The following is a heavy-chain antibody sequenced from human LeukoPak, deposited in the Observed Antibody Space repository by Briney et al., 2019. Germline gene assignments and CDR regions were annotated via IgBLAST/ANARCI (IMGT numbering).Heavy chain of an antibody. D-gene: IGHD6-19*01. V-gene: IGHV3-21*01. CDR2: IGPTGSDR. J-gene: IGHJ4*02. CDR1: GLTFSTSG. Sequence: PGGSLRLSCTASGLTFSTSGFNWVRQAPGKGLEWVASIGPTGSDRYHADSIKGRFTISRDNAKNSLYLQMNSLRAEGTAVYYCARELPVAGLAGVYWGQGTLVTVSS. CDR3: ARELPVAGLAGVY.